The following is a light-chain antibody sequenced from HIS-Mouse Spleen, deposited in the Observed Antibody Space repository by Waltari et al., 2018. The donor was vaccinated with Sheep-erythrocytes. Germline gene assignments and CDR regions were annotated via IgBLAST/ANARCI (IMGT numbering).Light chain of an antibody. CDR2: YKSDSDK. V-gene: IGLV5-45*02. Sequence: QAVLTQPSSLSASPGASASLTCTLRSGINVGTYRISWYQQKPGSPPQYLLRYKSDSDKQPGSRVPSSVSRSKDASANAGILLNSGLQSEDAADYYCMIWHSSAWVFGGGTTLTVL. CDR1: SGINVGTYR. J-gene: IGLJ3*02. CDR3: MIWHSSAWV.